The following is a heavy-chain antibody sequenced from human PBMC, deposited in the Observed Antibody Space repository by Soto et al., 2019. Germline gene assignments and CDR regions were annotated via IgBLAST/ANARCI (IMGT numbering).Heavy chain of an antibody. J-gene: IGHJ5*02. D-gene: IGHD1-26*01. CDR1: GYTFTSHW. Sequence: GESLKISCKGSGYTFTSHWIGWVRQMPGKGLEWMGIIYPGDSDTRYSPSFQGQVIISADKSITTAYLQWSSLKASDTAMYYCVRVGRVGATSLSNAWFDPWGQGTLGTVSS. V-gene: IGHV5-51*01. CDR3: VRVGRVGATSLSNAWFDP. CDR2: IYPGDSDT.